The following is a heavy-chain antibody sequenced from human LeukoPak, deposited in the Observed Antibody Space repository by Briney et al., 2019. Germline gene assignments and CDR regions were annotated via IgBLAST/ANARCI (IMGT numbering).Heavy chain of an antibody. CDR2: IYYSGST. J-gene: IGHJ5*02. CDR1: GGSVSSGSYY. D-gene: IGHD3-10*01. CDR3: AGERRFGALFDP. Sequence: SETLSLTCSVSGGSVSSGSYYWSWIRPPPGEGLECIGDIYYSGSTNYNPSLKSRVTISVDTSKNQFSLKLSSVTAADTAVYYCAGERRFGALFDPWGQGILVTVSS. V-gene: IGHV4-61*01.